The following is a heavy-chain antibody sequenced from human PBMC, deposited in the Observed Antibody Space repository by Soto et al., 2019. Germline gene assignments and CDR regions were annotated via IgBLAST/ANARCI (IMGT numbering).Heavy chain of an antibody. J-gene: IGHJ4*02. D-gene: IGHD3-10*01. V-gene: IGHV4-4*07. CDR1: GGSINSYW. CDR2: VYSSGTT. Sequence: ETLSRTCSVSGGSINSYWWSWIRQPAGKGLEWIGRVYSSGTTDYNPSLNSRATLSVETSKNQFSLKLSSVTAADTAVYYCARDIGSYAYGEGYWGQGIQVTVSS. CDR3: ARDIGSYAYGEGY.